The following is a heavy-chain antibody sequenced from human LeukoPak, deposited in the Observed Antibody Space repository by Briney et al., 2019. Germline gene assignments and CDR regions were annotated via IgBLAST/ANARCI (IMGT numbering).Heavy chain of an antibody. CDR1: ERMLWKRY. V-gene: IGHV3-53*01. CDR2: IYSGGST. J-gene: IGHJ6*03. CDR3: GIELTDRVRYSNYYMDV. D-gene: IGHD2-8*01. Sequence: GGSLRLSRYGSERMLWKRYVRSVRQSPGRGLEWVSVIYSGGSTDYADSVKGRFTTSRDTSKNTLCLQMNDVRAVDTGICYWGIELTDRVRYSNYYMDVWGKGTTVTVSS.